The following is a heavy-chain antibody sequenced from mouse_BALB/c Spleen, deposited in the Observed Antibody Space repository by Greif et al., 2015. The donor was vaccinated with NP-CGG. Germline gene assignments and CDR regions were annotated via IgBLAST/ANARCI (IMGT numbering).Heavy chain of an antibody. CDR1: GFTFNTYA. CDR2: IRSKSNNYAT. J-gene: IGHJ4*01. D-gene: IGHD2-3*01. Sequence: EVQLVESSGGLVQPKGSLKLSCAASGFTFNTYAMNWVRQAPGKGLEWVARIRSKSNNYATYYADSVKDRFTISRDDSQSMLYLQMNNLKTEDTAMYYCVRFYDGYGYAMDYWGQGTSVTVSS. CDR3: VRFYDGYGYAMDY. V-gene: IGHV10-1*02.